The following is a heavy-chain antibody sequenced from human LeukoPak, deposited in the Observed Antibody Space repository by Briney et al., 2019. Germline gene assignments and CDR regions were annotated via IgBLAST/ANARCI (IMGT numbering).Heavy chain of an antibody. J-gene: IGHJ6*03. Sequence: ASVKVSCKASGYTFTSYGISWVRQAPGQRLEWIGGIIPIFCTANYAQKFQGRVTIAADKSTSTAYMELSSLRSEDTAVYYCARAPLDTAMVIYYYYMDVWGKGTTVTVSS. CDR3: ARAPLDTAMVIYYYYMDV. CDR2: IIPIFCTA. D-gene: IGHD5-18*01. V-gene: IGHV1-69*06. CDR1: GYTFTSYG.